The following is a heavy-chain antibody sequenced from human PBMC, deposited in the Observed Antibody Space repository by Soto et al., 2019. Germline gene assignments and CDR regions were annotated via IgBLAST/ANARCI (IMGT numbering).Heavy chain of an antibody. CDR1: GFTFSLYG. Sequence: QVQLVESGGGVVQPGRSLSLSCAASGFTFSLYGIHWVRQAPGKGLEWVALISDDGSNQYFADSVKGRFTISRDNSNNTLYLQMNSLRPEDTAVYFCAKEWGYGDYVFDFRGQGTLVTVSS. V-gene: IGHV3-30*18. CDR2: ISDDGSNQ. CDR3: AKEWGYGDYVFDF. J-gene: IGHJ4*02. D-gene: IGHD4-17*01.